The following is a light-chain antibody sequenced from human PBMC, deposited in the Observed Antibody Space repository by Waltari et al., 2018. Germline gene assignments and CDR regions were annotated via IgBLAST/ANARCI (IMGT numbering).Light chain of an antibody. Sequence: VVMTQSPLSLPVILGQPASISCRSSQSLVHSDGNTYLNWFHQRPGQSPRRLISKVSNRDSGVPDRFSGSGSGTDFTLKISRVEAEDVGVYYCMQGTHWPRTFGEGTKVEIK. J-gene: IGKJ1*01. CDR2: KVS. V-gene: IGKV2-30*02. CDR1: QSLVHSDGNTY. CDR3: MQGTHWPRT.